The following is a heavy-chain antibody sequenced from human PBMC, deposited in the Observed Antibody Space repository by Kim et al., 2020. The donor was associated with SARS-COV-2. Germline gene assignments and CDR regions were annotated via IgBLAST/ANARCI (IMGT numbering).Heavy chain of an antibody. D-gene: IGHD3-10*01. J-gene: IGHJ6*02. V-gene: IGHV3-30*18. CDR1: GFTFSSYG. CDR3: AKDREEGYYGSSTFSGYYYGMDV. Sequence: GGSLRLSCAASGFTFSSYGMHWVRQAPGKGLEWVAVISYDGSNKYYADSVKGRFTISRDNSKNTLYLQMNSLRAEDTAVYYCAKDREEGYYGSSTFSGYYYGMDVWGQGTTVTVSS. CDR2: ISYDGSNK.